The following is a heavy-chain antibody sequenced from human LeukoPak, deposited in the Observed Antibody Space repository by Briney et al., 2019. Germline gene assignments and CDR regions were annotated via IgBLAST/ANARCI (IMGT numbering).Heavy chain of an antibody. CDR1: GGSINSYY. CDR2: IYYSGST. Sequence: SETLSLTCTVSGGSINSYYWSWIRQPPGKGLEWIGYIYYSGSTNYNPSLKSRATISVDTSKNQFSLKLRSVTAADTAVYYCARLTGYSSESWFDPWGQGTLVTVSS. D-gene: IGHD3-9*01. V-gene: IGHV4-59*01. CDR3: ARLTGYSSESWFDP. J-gene: IGHJ5*02.